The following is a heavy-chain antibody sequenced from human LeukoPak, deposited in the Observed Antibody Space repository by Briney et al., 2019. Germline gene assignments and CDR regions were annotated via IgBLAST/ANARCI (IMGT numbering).Heavy chain of an antibody. Sequence: ASVKVSCKASGYTFTGYYMHWVRQAPGQGLEWMGWINPNSGGTNYAQKFQGRVTMTRDTSISTAYMELSRLRAEDTAVYYCAKVGLPVTTILDYFDYWGQGTLVTVSS. D-gene: IGHD4-11*01. CDR1: GYTFTGYY. CDR3: AKVGLPVTTILDYFDY. J-gene: IGHJ4*02. V-gene: IGHV1-2*02. CDR2: INPNSGGT.